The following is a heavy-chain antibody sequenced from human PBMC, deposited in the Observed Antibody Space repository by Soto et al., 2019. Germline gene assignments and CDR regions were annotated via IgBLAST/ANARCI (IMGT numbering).Heavy chain of an antibody. J-gene: IGHJ4*02. D-gene: IGHD2-15*01. V-gene: IGHV4-31*03. CDR3: ARAGYCSGGSCYRFPVDY. Sequence: QVQLQESGPGLVKPSQTLSLTCTVSGGSISSGGYYWSWIRQHPGKGLEWIGYIYYSGSTYYNPSXKSRVTISEAPXXXQXXLKLSSVTAADTAVYYCARAGYCSGGSCYRFPVDYWGQGTLVTVSS. CDR2: IYYSGST. CDR1: GGSISSGGYY.